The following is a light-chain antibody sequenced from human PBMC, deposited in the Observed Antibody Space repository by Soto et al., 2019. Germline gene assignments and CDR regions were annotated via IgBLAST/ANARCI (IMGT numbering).Light chain of an antibody. J-gene: IGLJ1*01. CDR2: GNN. CDR3: QSYDSGLSGFV. CDR1: SSNIGADYG. Sequence: QSVLTQPPSVSGAPGQRVTISCTGSSSNIGADYGVHWYQQLPGTAPKLLIYGNNNRPSGVPDRFSGSKSGTPASLAITGLQAEDEADYYCQSYDSGLSGFVFGTGTKVTVL. V-gene: IGLV1-40*01.